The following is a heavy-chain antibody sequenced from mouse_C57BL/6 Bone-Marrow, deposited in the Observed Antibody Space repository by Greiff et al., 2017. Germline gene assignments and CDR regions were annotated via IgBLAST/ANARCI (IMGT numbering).Heavy chain of an antibody. CDR2: ISYDGSN. CDR1: GYSITSGYY. D-gene: IGHD4-1*01. J-gene: IGHJ2*01. Sequence: EVQLQESGPGLVKPSQSLSLTCSVTGYSITSGYYWNWIRQFPGNKLEWMGYISYDGSNNSNPSLKNRISITRDTSKNQFFLKLNSVTTEDTATYYCARDNWYFDYWGQGTTLTVSS. CDR3: ARDNWYFDY. V-gene: IGHV3-6*01.